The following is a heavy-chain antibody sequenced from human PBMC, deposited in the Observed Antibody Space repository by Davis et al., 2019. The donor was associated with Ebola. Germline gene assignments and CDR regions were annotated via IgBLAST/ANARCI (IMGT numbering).Heavy chain of an antibody. CDR2: IRYDGSNE. D-gene: IGHD1-7*01. CDR3: AKDGYEWNYDRYGLDV. Sequence: PGGSLRLSCAASGFTFNSYGMHWVRQAPDKGLEWVSFIRYDGSNEYYADSVRGRFTISRDNSKNMMYLEMNSLRAEDTALYYCAKDGYEWNYDRYGLDVWGQGTTVTVSS. CDR1: GFTFNSYG. V-gene: IGHV3-30*02. J-gene: IGHJ6*02.